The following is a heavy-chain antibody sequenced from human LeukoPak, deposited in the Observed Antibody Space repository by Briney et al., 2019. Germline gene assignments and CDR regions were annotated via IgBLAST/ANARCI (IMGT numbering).Heavy chain of an antibody. CDR1: GFTFSSYW. CDR2: IKQDGSEK. Sequence: GGSLRLSCAASGFTFSSYWMSWVRQAPGKGLEWVANIKQDGSEKYYVDSVKGRFTISRDNAKNSLYLEMNSLRAEDTAVYYCPRDTPYLRYDYVWGSYRSPRGDYWGQGTLVTVSS. D-gene: IGHD3-16*02. CDR3: PRDTPYLRYDYVWGSYRSPRGDY. V-gene: IGHV3-7*01. J-gene: IGHJ4*02.